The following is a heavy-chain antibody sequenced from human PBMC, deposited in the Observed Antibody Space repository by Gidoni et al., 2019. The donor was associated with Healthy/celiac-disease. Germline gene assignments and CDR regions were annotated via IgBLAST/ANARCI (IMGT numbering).Heavy chain of an antibody. D-gene: IGHD3-16*01. J-gene: IGHJ4*02. Sequence: EVQLVESGGGLVQPGRSLRLPCTASGFTFGAYAMSWFRQAPGKGLEWVGFIRSKAYGGTTEYAAAVKGRFTISRDDSKSIAYLQMNSLKTEDTAVYYCTRDGIGGYWGQGTLVTVSS. CDR3: TRDGIGGY. CDR2: IRSKAYGGTT. V-gene: IGHV3-49*03. CDR1: GFTFGAYA.